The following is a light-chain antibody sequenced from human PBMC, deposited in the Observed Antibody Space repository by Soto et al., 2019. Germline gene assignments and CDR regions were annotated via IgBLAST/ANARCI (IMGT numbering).Light chain of an antibody. CDR1: QSVSSN. Sequence: EIVMTQSPTILSVSPGERATLSCRASQSVSSNLAWYQQKPGQAPRLLIYGVYPRAPDLRARFSGSGSGTELTVTRRSRRSEDFAVYYWQQHQSWPPRTFGQGPEGEI. CDR2: GVY. J-gene: IGKJ1*01. CDR3: QQHQSWPPRT. V-gene: IGKV3D-15*01.